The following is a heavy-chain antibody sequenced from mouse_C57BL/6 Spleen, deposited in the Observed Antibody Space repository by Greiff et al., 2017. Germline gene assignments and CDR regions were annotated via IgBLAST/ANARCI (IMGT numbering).Heavy chain of an antibody. Sequence: VQLQQPGAELVKPGASVKMSCKASGYTFTSYWITWVKQRPGQGLEWIGDIYPGSGSTNYNEKFKSKATLTVDTSSSTAYLQLSSLTPEDSAVYYCAWGSSCQFAYWGQGTLVTVSA. V-gene: IGHV1-55*01. CDR3: AWGSSCQFAY. J-gene: IGHJ3*01. CDR2: IYPGSGST. CDR1: GYTFTSYW. D-gene: IGHD1-3*01.